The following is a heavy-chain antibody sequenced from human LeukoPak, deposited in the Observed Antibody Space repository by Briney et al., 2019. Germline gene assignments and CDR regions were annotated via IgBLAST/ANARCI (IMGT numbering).Heavy chain of an antibody. CDR1: RFTFSSYA. V-gene: IGHV3-23*01. Sequence: GGSLRLSCAASRFTFSSYAMSWVRQAPGKGLEWVSTIGNSGGNTYYADSVKGRFTISRDNSKNTLYLQMNNLRAEDTAVYYCAKSYYYDNSGDWGHGTLVTVSP. D-gene: IGHD3-22*01. CDR2: IGNSGGNT. J-gene: IGHJ4*01. CDR3: AKSYYYDNSGD.